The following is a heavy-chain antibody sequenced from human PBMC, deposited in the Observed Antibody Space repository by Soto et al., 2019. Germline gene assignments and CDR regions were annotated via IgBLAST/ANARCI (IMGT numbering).Heavy chain of an antibody. CDR3: ARHRDGGTYTYIDH. D-gene: IGHD3-10*01. CDR2: ISFDGTTK. Sequence: GGSLRLSCAASGFTFTAFGLHWVRQAPGKGLEWVGLISFDGTTKYFADSVRGRFTISRDNSKNMLFLQLNSLRGEDTAVYYCARHRDGGTYTYIDHWGPGTLVTVSS. CDR1: GFTFTAFG. J-gene: IGHJ4*02. V-gene: IGHV3-30-3*01.